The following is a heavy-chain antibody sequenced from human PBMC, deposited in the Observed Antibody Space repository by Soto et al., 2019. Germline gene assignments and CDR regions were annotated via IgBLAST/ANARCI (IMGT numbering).Heavy chain of an antibody. CDR1: GGSFPSNTW. J-gene: IGHJ4*02. CDR3: ASRDPGTSVDY. Sequence: QVQLQESGPGLVKPSGTLSLTCAVSGGSFPSNTWWTWVRRPPGQGREWIGEIFRTGSTNYNPSLKSRVTISLDKSENQFSLKVTSLTAADTAVYYCASRDPGTSVDYWGQGTLVTVSS. D-gene: IGHD1-7*01. V-gene: IGHV4-4*02. CDR2: IFRTGST.